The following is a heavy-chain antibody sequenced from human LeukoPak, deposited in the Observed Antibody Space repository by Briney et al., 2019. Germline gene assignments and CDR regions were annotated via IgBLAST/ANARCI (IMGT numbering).Heavy chain of an antibody. D-gene: IGHD6-13*01. V-gene: IGHV1-2*02. CDR1: GCTFTGYY. CDR3: ARIERGAAAGTPFDY. J-gene: IGHJ4*02. Sequence: ASVKVSCKASGCTFTGYYMHWVRQAPGQGLEWMGWINPNSGGTNYAQKFQGRVTMTRDTSISTAYMELSRLRSDDTAVYYCARIERGAAAGTPFDYWGQGTLVTVSS. CDR2: INPNSGGT.